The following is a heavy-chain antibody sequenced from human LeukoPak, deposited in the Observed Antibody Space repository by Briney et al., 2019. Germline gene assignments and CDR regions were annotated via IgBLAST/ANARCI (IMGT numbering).Heavy chain of an antibody. Sequence: GGSLRLSCAASGFTVSSNYMSWVRQAPGKGLEWVSVIYSGGSTYYADSVKGRFTISRDNSENTLYLQMNSLRAEDTAVYYCARLNYGSGLGAFDYWGQGTLVTVSS. D-gene: IGHD3-10*01. CDR2: IYSGGST. V-gene: IGHV3-66*01. CDR1: GFTVSSNY. J-gene: IGHJ4*02. CDR3: ARLNYGSGLGAFDY.